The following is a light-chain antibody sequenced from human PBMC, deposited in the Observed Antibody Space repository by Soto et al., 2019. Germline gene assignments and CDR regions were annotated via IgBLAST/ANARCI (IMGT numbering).Light chain of an antibody. CDR1: QSIHHW. CDR3: QHYSTYWIT. V-gene: IGKV1-5*01. CDR2: DAS. J-gene: IGKJ5*01. Sequence: DIQMTQSPSTLSASVGDRVTITCRASQSIHHWLAWYQQKPGKAPKLLIYDASNLESGVPSRFSGSGSGTEFTRTISSLQPDDFATYYCQHYSTYWITFGQGTRLEIK.